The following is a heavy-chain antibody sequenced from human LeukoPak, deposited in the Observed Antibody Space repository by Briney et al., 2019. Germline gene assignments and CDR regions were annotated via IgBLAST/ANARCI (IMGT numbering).Heavy chain of an antibody. J-gene: IGHJ4*02. CDR3: AKDQLYSYDSSGYYFAYFDY. Sequence: GGSLRLSCAASGFTFSSYAMSWVRQAPGKGLEWVSTISGSGGSTYYADSVKGRFTISRDNSKNTLYLQMNSLRAEDTAVYYCAKDQLYSYDSSGYYFAYFDYWGQGTLVTVSS. CDR1: GFTFSSYA. V-gene: IGHV3-23*01. D-gene: IGHD3-22*01. CDR2: ISGSGGST.